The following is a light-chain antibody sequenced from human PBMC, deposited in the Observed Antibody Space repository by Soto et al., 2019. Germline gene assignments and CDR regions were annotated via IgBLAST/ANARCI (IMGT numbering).Light chain of an antibody. J-gene: IGLJ3*02. Sequence: QSALTQPPSASGSPGQSVTISCTGTSSDVGDYDYVSWYQQHPGKAPKLIVYEVSKRPSGVPDRFSGSKSGNTASLTVSGLQAEDEAAYSCSSYAGSNNWVFGGGTKLTVL. V-gene: IGLV2-8*01. CDR2: EVS. CDR1: SSDVGDYDY. CDR3: SSYAGSNNWV.